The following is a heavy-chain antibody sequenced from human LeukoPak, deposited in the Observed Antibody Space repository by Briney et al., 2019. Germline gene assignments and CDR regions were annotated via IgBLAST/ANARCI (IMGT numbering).Heavy chain of an antibody. J-gene: IGHJ4*02. Sequence: GGSLRLSCAASGFTFSTYGMHWVRQAPGKGLEWVAFIQYDGSNKYYADSVKGRFTISRDNAKNSLYLQMNSLRAEDTAVYYCARTYYYGSGSLHYFDYWGQGTLVTVSS. CDR1: GFTFSTYG. D-gene: IGHD3-10*01. CDR2: IQYDGSNK. V-gene: IGHV3-30*02. CDR3: ARTYYYGSGSLHYFDY.